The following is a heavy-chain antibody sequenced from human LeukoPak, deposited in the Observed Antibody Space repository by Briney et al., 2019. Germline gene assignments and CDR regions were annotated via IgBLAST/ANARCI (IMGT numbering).Heavy chain of an antibody. Sequence: PSETLSLTCTVSGGSISSYYWSWIRQPPGKGLEWIGYIYNSGSTNYNPSLKSRVTISLDTSKNQFSLKLSSVTAADTAVYYCARGGYSYGYLYWGQGTLVTVSS. D-gene: IGHD5-18*01. CDR1: GGSISSYY. V-gene: IGHV4-59*12. CDR2: IYNSGST. CDR3: ARGGYSYGYLY. J-gene: IGHJ4*02.